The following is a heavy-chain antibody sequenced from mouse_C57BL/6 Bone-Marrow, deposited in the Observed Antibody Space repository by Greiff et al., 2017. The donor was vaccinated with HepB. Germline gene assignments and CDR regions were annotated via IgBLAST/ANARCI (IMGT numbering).Heavy chain of an antibody. V-gene: IGHV1-82*01. J-gene: IGHJ3*01. Sequence: VKLMESGPELVKPGASVKISCKASGYAFSSSWMNWVKQRPGKGLEWIGRIYPGDGDTNYNGKFKGKATLTADKSSSTAYMQLSSLTSEDSAVYFCARSRQLRPCAYWGQGTLVTVSA. D-gene: IGHD3-2*02. CDR2: IYPGDGDT. CDR3: ARSRQLRPCAY. CDR1: GYAFSSSW.